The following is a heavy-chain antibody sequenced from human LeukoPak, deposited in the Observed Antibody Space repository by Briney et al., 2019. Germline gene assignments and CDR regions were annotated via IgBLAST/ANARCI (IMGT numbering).Heavy chain of an antibody. Sequence: GASVKVSCKASGYTFTSYDINWVRQATGQGLEWMGWMNPNSGNTGYAQKFQGRVTITADKSTSTAYMELSSLRSEDTAVYYCASFYGSGSYIPIGVDYYYYYYMDVWGKGTTVTVSS. CDR2: MNPNSGNT. CDR1: GYTFTSYD. CDR3: ASFYGSGSYIPIGVDYYYYYYMDV. D-gene: IGHD3-10*01. V-gene: IGHV1-8*03. J-gene: IGHJ6*03.